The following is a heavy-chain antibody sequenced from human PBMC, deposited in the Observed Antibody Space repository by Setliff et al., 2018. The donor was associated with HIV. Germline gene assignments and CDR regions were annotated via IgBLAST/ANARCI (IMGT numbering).Heavy chain of an antibody. J-gene: IGHJ4*02. CDR3: ARGGHNSGFHDH. CDR1: GFTFDDYG. Sequence: GESLTISCAASGFTFDDYGMSWVRQAPGKGLEWVSGISGNGVTTGYIASVKGRFTISRDSAKNSLFLQMSSLRAEDTALYYCARGGHNSGFHDHWGQGTLVTVSS. CDR2: ISGNGVTT. V-gene: IGHV3-20*04. D-gene: IGHD3-10*01.